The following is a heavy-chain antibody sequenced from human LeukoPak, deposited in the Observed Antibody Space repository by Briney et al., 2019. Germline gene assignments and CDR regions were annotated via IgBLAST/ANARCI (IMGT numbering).Heavy chain of an antibody. V-gene: IGHV1-18*01. J-gene: IGHJ4*02. D-gene: IGHD3-22*01. CDR2: ISAYNGNT. Sequence: ASVKVSCKASGYTFTSYGISWVRQAPGQGLEWMGWISAYNGNTNYAQKLQGRVTITTDTSTSTAYMELRSLRSDDTAVYYCARDSDPMTNGLIDYWGQGTLVTVSS. CDR3: ARDSDPMTNGLIDY. CDR1: GYTFTSYG.